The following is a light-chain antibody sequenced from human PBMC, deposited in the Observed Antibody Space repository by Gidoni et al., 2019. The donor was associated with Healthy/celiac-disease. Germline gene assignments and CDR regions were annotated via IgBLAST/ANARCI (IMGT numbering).Light chain of an antibody. J-gene: IGKJ2*01. CDR1: QSVSSSY. CDR2: GAS. CDR3: QQCSSSPYT. V-gene: IGKV3-20*01. Sequence: EIVSMQSPGTLSLSPGARATLSSTASQSVSSSYLAWYQQKPGQAPRLLIYGASSRATGIPDRFSGSGSGTDFTLTISRLEPEDFAVYYCQQCSSSPYTFGQGTKVEIK.